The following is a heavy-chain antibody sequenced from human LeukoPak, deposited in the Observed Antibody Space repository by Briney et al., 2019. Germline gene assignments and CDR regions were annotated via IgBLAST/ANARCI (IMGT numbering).Heavy chain of an antibody. Sequence: TGGSLRLFCAASGFTFSNYSMNWVRQAPGKGLEWVSYISSSSRSMYYKDSVKGRFTISRDNAKNSLYLQMNSLRDEDTAVYYCARVWSSSGWYQDYWGQGALVTVSS. CDR3: ARVWSSSGWYQDY. CDR2: ISSSSRSM. D-gene: IGHD6-19*01. V-gene: IGHV3-48*02. CDR1: GFTFSNYS. J-gene: IGHJ4*02.